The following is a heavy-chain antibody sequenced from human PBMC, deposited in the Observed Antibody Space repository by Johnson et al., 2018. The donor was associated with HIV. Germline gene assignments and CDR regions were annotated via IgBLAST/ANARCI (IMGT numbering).Heavy chain of an antibody. Sequence: VLLVESGGGLVQPGGSLRVSCGASGFTFSSHDMHWVRQAPGKGLEWVANIKQDGSEKYYVDSVKGRFTISRDNAKNSLYLQMNSLRAEDPAVYYCARGGGRPGAFDIWGQGTMVTVSS. J-gene: IGHJ3*02. V-gene: IGHV3-7*05. CDR1: GFTFSSHD. CDR2: IKQDGSEK. CDR3: ARGGGRPGAFDI. D-gene: IGHD1-26*01.